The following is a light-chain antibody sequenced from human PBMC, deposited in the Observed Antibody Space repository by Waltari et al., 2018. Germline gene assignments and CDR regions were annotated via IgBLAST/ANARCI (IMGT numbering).Light chain of an antibody. J-gene: IGKJ4*01. V-gene: IGKV4-1*01. CDR2: WAS. Sequence: DIVMTQSPDSLAVSLGERATINCKSSQNLLYTSNIKNFLAWYQQRPGHPLKLLIYWASTRESGVPDRFRGNGSGTDFTLTITALQAEDVAVYYCQQYYSPPLTFGGGTKVEIK. CDR1: QNLLYTSNIKNF. CDR3: QQYYSPPLT.